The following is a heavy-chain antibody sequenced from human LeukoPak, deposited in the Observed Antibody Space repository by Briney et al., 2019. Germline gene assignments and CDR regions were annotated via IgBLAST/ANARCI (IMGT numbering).Heavy chain of an antibody. CDR3: AKEPALDY. CDR2: ISYDGSNK. V-gene: IGHV3-30-3*02. J-gene: IGHJ4*02. Sequence: GRSLRLSCAASGFTFSSYAMHWVRQAPGKGLEWVAVISYDGSNKYYADSVKGRFTISRDNSKNTLYLQMNSLRAEDTAVYYCAKEPALDYWGQGTLVTVSS. CDR1: GFTFSSYA.